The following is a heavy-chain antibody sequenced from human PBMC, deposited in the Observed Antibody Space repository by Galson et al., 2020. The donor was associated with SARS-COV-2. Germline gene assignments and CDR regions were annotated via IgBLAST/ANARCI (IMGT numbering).Heavy chain of an antibody. CDR1: GGSISSSSYY. CDR2: IYYSGST. J-gene: IGHJ4*02. D-gene: IGHD1-26*01. Sequence: ETLSLTCTVSGGSISSSSYYWGWIRQPPGKGLEWIGNIYYSGSTYYNPSVQSRVTIFADMSKNQNTPKLSSVTAADAAVYYCASRGRGGLPADYWGQGTLGTVPS. CDR3: ASRGRGGLPADY. V-gene: IGHV4-39*01.